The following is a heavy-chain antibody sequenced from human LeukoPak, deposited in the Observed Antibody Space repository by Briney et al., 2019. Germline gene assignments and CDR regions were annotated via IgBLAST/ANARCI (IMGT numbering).Heavy chain of an antibody. Sequence: GGSLRLSCAASGFTFDDYAMHWVRQAPGKGLEWVSGISWNSGSIGYADSVKGRFTISRDNAKNSLYLQMNSLRAEDMALYYCAKDRSGSSSWDFDYCGQGTLVTVSS. J-gene: IGHJ4*02. CDR2: ISWNSGSI. D-gene: IGHD6-13*01. CDR3: AKDRSGSSSWDFDY. V-gene: IGHV3-9*03. CDR1: GFTFDDYA.